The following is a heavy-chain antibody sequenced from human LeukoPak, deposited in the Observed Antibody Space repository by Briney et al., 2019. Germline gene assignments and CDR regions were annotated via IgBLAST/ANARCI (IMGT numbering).Heavy chain of an antibody. CDR2: IYYSGST. V-gene: IGHV4-59*08. CDR3: ARALSGYSYGYAY. D-gene: IGHD5-18*01. Sequence: SETLSLTCTVSGGSISSYYWSWIRQPPGKGLEWIGYIYYSGSTNYNPSLKSRVTISVDTSKNQFSLKLSSVTAADTAVYYCARALSGYSYGYAYWGQGTLVIVSS. CDR1: GGSISSYY. J-gene: IGHJ4*02.